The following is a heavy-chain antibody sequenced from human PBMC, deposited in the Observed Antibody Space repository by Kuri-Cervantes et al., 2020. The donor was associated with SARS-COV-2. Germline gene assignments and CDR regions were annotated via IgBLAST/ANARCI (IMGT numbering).Heavy chain of an antibody. CDR3: ARDLQRGTFDI. V-gene: IGHV4-34*01. Sequence: SETLSLTCAVYGGSFSGYYWSWIRQPPGKGLEWIGEINHSGSTNYNPSLKGRVTISVDTSKNQFSLKLSSVTAADTAVYYCARDLQRGTFDIWGQGTMVTVSS. CDR1: GGSFSGYY. J-gene: IGHJ3*02. CDR2: INHSGST. D-gene: IGHD1-14*01.